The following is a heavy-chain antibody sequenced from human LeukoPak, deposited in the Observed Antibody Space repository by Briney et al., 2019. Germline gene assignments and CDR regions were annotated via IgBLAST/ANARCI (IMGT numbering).Heavy chain of an antibody. Sequence: PSETLSLTCAVHGGSFSGYYWSWIRQPPGKGLEWIGEINHSGSTNYNPSLKSRVTISVDTSKNQFSLKLSSVTAADTAVYYCARGGSSSSWYYYYGMDVWGQGTTVTVSS. V-gene: IGHV4-34*01. CDR3: ARGGSSSSWYYYYGMDV. J-gene: IGHJ6*02. CDR2: INHSGST. CDR1: GGSFSGYY. D-gene: IGHD6-13*01.